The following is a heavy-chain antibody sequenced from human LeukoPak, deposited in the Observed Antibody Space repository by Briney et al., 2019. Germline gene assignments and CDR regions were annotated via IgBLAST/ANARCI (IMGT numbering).Heavy chain of an antibody. V-gene: IGHV3-23*05. D-gene: IGHD6-19*01. CDR3: AKSYSSEENSYYYMDV. CDR2: IDTKGTRT. CDR1: GFTLSNCA. Sequence: GGSLRLSCAASGFTLSNCAMTWVRQAPGKGLGWVSGIDTKGTRTYYADSVKGRFTISRDNSKSTLYLEMNSLRAEDTAVYYCAKSYSSEENSYYYMDVWGKGTTVTVSS. J-gene: IGHJ6*03.